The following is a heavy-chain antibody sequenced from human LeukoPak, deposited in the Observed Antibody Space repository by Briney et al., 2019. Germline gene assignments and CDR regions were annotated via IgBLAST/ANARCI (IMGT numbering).Heavy chain of an antibody. V-gene: IGHV4-4*09. Sequence: SETLSLTCTASGGSISSYYWSWIRQPPGKGLEWIGYIYTSGSTNYNPFLKSRVTISVDTSKNQFSLKLSSVTAADTAVYYCARTTYYDFWSGYYRSYYYYYMDVWGKGTTVTVSS. D-gene: IGHD3-3*01. CDR2: IYTSGST. CDR1: GGSISSYY. J-gene: IGHJ6*03. CDR3: ARTTYYDFWSGYYRSYYYYYMDV.